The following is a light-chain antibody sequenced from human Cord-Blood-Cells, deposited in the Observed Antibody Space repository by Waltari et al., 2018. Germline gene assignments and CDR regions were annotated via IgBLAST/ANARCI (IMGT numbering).Light chain of an antibody. J-gene: IGLJ3*02. V-gene: IGLV2-14*01. CDR3: SSYTSSSTWV. CDR1: SSDVGGYNY. Sequence: QSAPTQPASVSGSPGQSITISCTGTSSDVGGYNYVSWYQQHPGKVPKLMIYDVSKRPSGVSNRFSGSKSGNTASLTISGLQAEDEADYYCSSYTSSSTWVFGGGTKLTVL. CDR2: DVS.